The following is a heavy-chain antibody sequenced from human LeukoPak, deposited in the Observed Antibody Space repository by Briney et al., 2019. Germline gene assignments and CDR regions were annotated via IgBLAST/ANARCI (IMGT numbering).Heavy chain of an antibody. J-gene: IGHJ6*02. Sequence: PGGSLRLSCAASGFTFSDYYMSWIRQAPGKGLEWVSYISSSGSTIYYADSVKGRFTISRDNAKNSLYLQMNSLRAEDTAVYYCARDVGATIGSEYYYYYYGMDVWSQGTTVTVSS. CDR2: ISSSGSTI. CDR1: GFTFSDYY. V-gene: IGHV3-11*01. CDR3: ARDVGATIGSEYYYYYYGMDV. D-gene: IGHD1-26*01.